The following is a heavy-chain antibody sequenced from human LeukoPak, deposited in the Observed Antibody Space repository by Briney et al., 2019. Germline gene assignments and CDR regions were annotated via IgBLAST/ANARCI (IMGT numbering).Heavy chain of an antibody. Sequence: SETLSLTCAVYGGSFCGYYWSWIRQPPGKGLEWIGEINHSGSTNYNPSLKSRVTISVDTSKNQFSLKLSSVTAADTAVYYCARDILWLNWFDPWGQGTLVTVSS. J-gene: IGHJ5*02. CDR2: INHSGST. CDR3: ARDILWLNWFDP. V-gene: IGHV4-34*01. CDR1: GGSFCGYY. D-gene: IGHD2-21*01.